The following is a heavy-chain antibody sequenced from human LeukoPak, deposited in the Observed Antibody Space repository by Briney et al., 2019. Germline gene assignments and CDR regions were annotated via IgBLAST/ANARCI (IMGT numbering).Heavy chain of an antibody. Sequence: GGSLRLSCAASGFIFSNTYMSWVRQAPGKGLEWVGRIKSNPDGGTTDYAAPVKGRFTISRDDSRNTVYLQMNSLKTEDTAVYYCATDRADYWGQGTLVTVSS. J-gene: IGHJ4*02. CDR3: ATDRADY. CDR2: IKSNPDGGTT. CDR1: GFIFSNTY. V-gene: IGHV3-15*01.